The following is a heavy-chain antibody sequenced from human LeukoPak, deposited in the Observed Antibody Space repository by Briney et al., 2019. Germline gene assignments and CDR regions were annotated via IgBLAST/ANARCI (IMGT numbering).Heavy chain of an antibody. CDR2: IYTSGST. Sequence: SQTLSLTCTVSGSSISSGSYYWSWLRQPAGKGLEWIGRIYTSGSTNYNPSLKSRVTISVDTSKNQFSLKLSSVTAADTAVYYCARDPIFGVGDYYYMDVWGKGTTVTVSS. CDR1: GSSISSGSYY. J-gene: IGHJ6*03. D-gene: IGHD3-3*01. CDR3: ARDPIFGVGDYYYMDV. V-gene: IGHV4-61*02.